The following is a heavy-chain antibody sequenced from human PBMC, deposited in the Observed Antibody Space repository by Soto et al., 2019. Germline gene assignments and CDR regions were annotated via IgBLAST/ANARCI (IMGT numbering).Heavy chain of an antibody. CDR3: AGDANYGDPGTFDY. J-gene: IGHJ4*02. CDR2: IIPIFGTA. V-gene: IGHV1-69*01. Sequence: QVQLVQSGAEVKKPGSSVKVSCKASGGTFSSYAISWVRQAPGQGLEWMGGIIPIFGTATYAQKFQGRVTITADESTSTAYMELSSLRSEDTAVYYCAGDANYGDPGTFDYWGQGTLVTVSS. CDR1: GGTFSSYA. D-gene: IGHD4-17*01.